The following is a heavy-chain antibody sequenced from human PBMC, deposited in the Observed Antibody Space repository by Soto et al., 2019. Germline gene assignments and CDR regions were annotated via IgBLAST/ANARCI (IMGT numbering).Heavy chain of an antibody. CDR2: ISYDGSKK. D-gene: IGHD5-12*01. CDR3: AKVRRDGYNYFDY. CDR1: GFTFSSYG. J-gene: IGHJ4*02. V-gene: IGHV3-30*18. Sequence: QVQLVESGGGVVQPGRSLRLSCAASGFTFSSYGMHWVRQAPGKGLEWVAVISYDGSKKYYADSVKGRFTISRDNSKNTLYLQMNSLRAEDTAVYYCAKVRRDGYNYFDYWGQGTLVTVSS.